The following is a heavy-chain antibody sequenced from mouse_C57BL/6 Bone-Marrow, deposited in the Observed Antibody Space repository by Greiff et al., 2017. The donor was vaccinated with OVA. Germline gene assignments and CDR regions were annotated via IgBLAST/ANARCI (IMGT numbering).Heavy chain of an antibody. V-gene: IGHV5-6*01. J-gene: IGHJ3*01. D-gene: IGHD4-1*01. CDR1: GFTFSSSG. CDR3: ARQTGGFAY. Sequence: EVMLVESGGDLVKPGGSLKLSCAASGFTFSSSGMSWVRQTPDKRLEWVATISSGGSYTYYPDSVKGRFTISRDNAKNTLYLQMSSLKSEDTAMYYWARQTGGFAYWGQGTLVTVSA. CDR2: ISSGGSYT.